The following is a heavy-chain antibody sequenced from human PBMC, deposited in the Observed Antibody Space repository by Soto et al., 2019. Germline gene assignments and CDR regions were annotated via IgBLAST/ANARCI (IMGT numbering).Heavy chain of an antibody. CDR1: GYSFTSYW. CDR2: IYPGDSAT. J-gene: IGHJ6*02. V-gene: IGHV5-51*01. D-gene: IGHD3-16*01. Sequence: GESLKISCTGSGYSFTSYWIGWVRQMPGKGLEWMGIIYPGDSATRYSPSFQRQVTISAANSISTAYLQLSNLTSEDGPVYYWARDGGAGMDVWGQGTTVTVSS. CDR3: ARDGGAGMDV.